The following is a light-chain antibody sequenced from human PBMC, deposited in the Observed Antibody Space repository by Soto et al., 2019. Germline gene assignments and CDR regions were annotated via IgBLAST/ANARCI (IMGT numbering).Light chain of an antibody. J-gene: IGKJ2*01. V-gene: IGKV3-20*01. CDR3: QQYGDSPIYT. CDR2: GAS. Sequence: EIVLTQSPGTLSLSPGERATLSCRASQSVSNNYLAWYQQRPGQAPRLLIYGASNRATGVPDRFSGTGSGTDFTLTISRLEVVDFALYSCQQYGDSPIYTFGQGTKLEIK. CDR1: QSVSNNY.